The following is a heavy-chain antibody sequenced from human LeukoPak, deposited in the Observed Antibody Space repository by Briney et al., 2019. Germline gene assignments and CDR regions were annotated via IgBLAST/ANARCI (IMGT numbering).Heavy chain of an antibody. CDR2: MNPNSGNT. V-gene: IGHV1-8*03. D-gene: IGHD2-15*01. J-gene: IGHJ3*02. CDR1: GYTFTSYD. CDR3: IREVVGCSGGSCYSSGAFDI. Sequence: GASVKVSCKASGYTFTSYDINWVRQATGQGLEWMGWMNPNSGNTGYAQKFQGRVTITRNTSISTAYMELSSLRSEDTAVYYCIREVVGCSGGSCYSSGAFDIWGQGTMVTVSS.